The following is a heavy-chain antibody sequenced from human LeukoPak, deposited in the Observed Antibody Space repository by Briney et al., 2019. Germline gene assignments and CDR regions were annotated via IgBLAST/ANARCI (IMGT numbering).Heavy chain of an antibody. Sequence: SETLSLTCTVSGGSISSSSYYWGWIRQPPGKGLEWIGSIYYSGSTYYNPSLKSRVTISVDTSKNQFSLKLSSVTAADAAVYYCARGFAPLPAATDAFHIWGQGTMVTVSS. CDR2: IYYSGST. D-gene: IGHD6-25*01. CDR3: ARGFAPLPAATDAFHI. CDR1: GGSISSSSYY. J-gene: IGHJ3*02. V-gene: IGHV4-39*07.